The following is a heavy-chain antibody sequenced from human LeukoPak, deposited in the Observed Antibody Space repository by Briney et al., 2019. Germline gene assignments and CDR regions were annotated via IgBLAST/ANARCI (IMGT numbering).Heavy chain of an antibody. CDR3: ARGRYYDILTGYYKAFDI. D-gene: IGHD3-9*01. J-gene: IGHJ3*02. CDR2: IYYSGST. Sequence: SETLSLTCTVSGGSISSSSYYWGWIRQPPGKGLEWIGSIYYSGSTYYNASLKSQVSISIDTSKNQFSLRLSSVTAADTAVYYCARGRYYDILTGYYKAFDIWGQGTMVTVSS. V-gene: IGHV4-39*01. CDR1: GGSISSSSYY.